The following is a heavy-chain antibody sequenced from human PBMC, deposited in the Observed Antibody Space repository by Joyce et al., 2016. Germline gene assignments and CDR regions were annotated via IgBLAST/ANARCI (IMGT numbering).Heavy chain of an antibody. CDR2: ISYDGIYK. CDR1: GLTLSNYG. Sequence: QVQLVESGGGVVQPGRSLRLSCAASGLTLSNYGVHWVRQAPGKELEWVAVISYDGIYKYYADSGKGRFTISRDNSKITVFLEMNSLRAEDTAVYYCAKILTATYSSGWFLDYWGQGTLVTVSS. D-gene: IGHD6-25*01. V-gene: IGHV3-30*18. CDR3: AKILTATYSSGWFLDY. J-gene: IGHJ4*02.